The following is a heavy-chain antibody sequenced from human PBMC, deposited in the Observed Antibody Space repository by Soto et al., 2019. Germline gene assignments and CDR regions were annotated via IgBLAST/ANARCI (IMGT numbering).Heavy chain of an antibody. Sequence: ESGGGLVQPGGSLRLSCAASGFTFSSHEMNWVRQAPGKGLEWVSYISSSGSTIYYADSVKGRFTISRDNAKNSLYLQMNSLRAEDTAVYYCARDASNWNYYYYGMDVWGQGTTVTVSS. D-gene: IGHD1-1*01. J-gene: IGHJ6*02. CDR2: ISSSGSTI. CDR1: GFTFSSHE. CDR3: ARDASNWNYYYYGMDV. V-gene: IGHV3-48*03.